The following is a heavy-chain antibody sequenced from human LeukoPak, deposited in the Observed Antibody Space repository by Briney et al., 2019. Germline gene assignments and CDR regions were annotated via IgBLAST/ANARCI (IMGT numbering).Heavy chain of an antibody. D-gene: IGHD3-10*01. CDR3: ASSRMVRGVIYY. Sequence: PGGSLRLSCAASGFTFSSYGMHWVRQAPGKGLEWVAVIWYDGSNKYYADSVKGRFTISRDNSKSTLYLQMNSLRAEDTAVYYCASSRMVRGVIYYWGQGTLVTVSS. J-gene: IGHJ4*02. V-gene: IGHV3-33*01. CDR2: IWYDGSNK. CDR1: GFTFSSYG.